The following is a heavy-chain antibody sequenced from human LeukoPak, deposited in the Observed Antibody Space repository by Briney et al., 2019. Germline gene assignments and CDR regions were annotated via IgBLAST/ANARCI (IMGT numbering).Heavy chain of an antibody. CDR3: ARLITGTTTAFDI. Sequence: SETLSLTCTVSGGSISGYYWSWIRQPAGKGLEWIGRVYTSGSTHYNPSLKSRFTMSVDTSKNQFSLKLSSVTAADTAVYYCARLITGTTTAFDIWGQGTMVTVSS. D-gene: IGHD1-7*01. CDR2: VYTSGST. J-gene: IGHJ3*02. V-gene: IGHV4-4*07. CDR1: GGSISGYY.